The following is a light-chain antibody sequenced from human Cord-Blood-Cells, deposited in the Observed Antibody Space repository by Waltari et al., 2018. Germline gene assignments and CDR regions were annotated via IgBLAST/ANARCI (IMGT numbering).Light chain of an antibody. V-gene: IGLV2-11*01. CDR1: SSDVGGYND. CDR3: CSYAGSYTFV. Sequence: QSALTQPRSVSGSPGQSVTISCTGTSSDVGGYNDVSWCQQHPLKAPKLMIYDVSKRPSGVPDRFSGSKSGNTASLTISGLQAEDEADYYCCSYAGSYTFVFGGGTKLTVL. CDR2: DVS. J-gene: IGLJ2*01.